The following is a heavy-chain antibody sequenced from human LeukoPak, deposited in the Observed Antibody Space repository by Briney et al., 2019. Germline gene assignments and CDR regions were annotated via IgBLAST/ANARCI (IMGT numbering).Heavy chain of an antibody. Sequence: GASVKVSCKASGYTFTGYYMHWVRQAPGQGLEWMGWINPNSGGTNYAQKLQGRVTMTTDTSTSTAYMELRSLRSDDTAVYYCARDDSSGYPDAFDIWGQGTMVTVSS. CDR1: GYTFTGYY. D-gene: IGHD3-22*01. V-gene: IGHV1-2*02. J-gene: IGHJ3*02. CDR3: ARDDSSGYPDAFDI. CDR2: INPNSGGT.